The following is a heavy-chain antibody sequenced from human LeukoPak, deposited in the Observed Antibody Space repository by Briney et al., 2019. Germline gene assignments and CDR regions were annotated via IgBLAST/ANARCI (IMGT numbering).Heavy chain of an antibody. D-gene: IGHD2-15*01. CDR2: ISPNSDYK. CDR3: SRDSFGGIDY. CDR1: GFTFSTYS. V-gene: IGHV3-21*01. Sequence: PGGSLRLSCAASGFTFSTYSMNWLRLAPGKGLEWVSSISPNSDYKHYADSVNGRFTISRDNAKNSLYLQMNSLRAEDTAVYYCSRDSFGGIDYWGQGTLVTVSS. J-gene: IGHJ4*02.